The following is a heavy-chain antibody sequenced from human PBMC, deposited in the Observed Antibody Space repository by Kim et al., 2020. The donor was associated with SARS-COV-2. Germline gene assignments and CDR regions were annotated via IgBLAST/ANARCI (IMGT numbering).Heavy chain of an antibody. D-gene: IGHD3-22*01. CDR2: IYYSGST. Sequence: SETLSLTCTVSGGSISSSSYYWGWIRQPPGKGLEWIGSIYYSGSTYYNPSLKSRVTISVDTSKNQFSLKLSSVTAADTAVYYCASLPGQTRQTVVVIDDAFDIWGQGTMVTVSS. V-gene: IGHV4-39*07. CDR3: ASLPGQTRQTVVVIDDAFDI. CDR1: GGSISSSSYY. J-gene: IGHJ3*02.